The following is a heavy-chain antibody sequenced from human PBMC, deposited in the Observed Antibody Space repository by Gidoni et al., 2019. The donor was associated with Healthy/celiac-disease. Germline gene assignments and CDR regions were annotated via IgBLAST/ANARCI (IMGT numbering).Heavy chain of an antibody. CDR2: ISSSGSTI. CDR1: GFTFSDYY. CDR3: ASDPLGYALGYCSSTSCSGANWFDP. Sequence: QVQLVESGGGLVKPGGSLRLSCAASGFTFSDYYMSWIRQAPGKGLEWVSYISSSGSTIYYADSVKGRFTISRDNAKNSLYLQMNSLRAEDTAVYYCASDPLGYALGYCSSTSCSGANWFDPWGQGTLVTVSS. V-gene: IGHV3-11*01. D-gene: IGHD2-2*01. J-gene: IGHJ5*02.